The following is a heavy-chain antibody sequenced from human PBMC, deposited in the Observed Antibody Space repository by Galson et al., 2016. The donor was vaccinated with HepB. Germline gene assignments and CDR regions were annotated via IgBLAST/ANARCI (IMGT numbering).Heavy chain of an antibody. CDR3: AKRPTWRIAIPVDYFDY. CDR2: IVGSGAIT. D-gene: IGHD6-13*01. V-gene: IGHV3-23*01. J-gene: IGHJ4*02. CDR1: GFSFSSYG. Sequence: SLRLSCAASGFSFSSYGMNWVRQAPGKGLEWLATIVGSGAITYYADSVRGRFTISRDDSKNTLYLLMNSLTAEDTAVYYCAKRPTWRIAIPVDYFDYWGQGTMVTVSS.